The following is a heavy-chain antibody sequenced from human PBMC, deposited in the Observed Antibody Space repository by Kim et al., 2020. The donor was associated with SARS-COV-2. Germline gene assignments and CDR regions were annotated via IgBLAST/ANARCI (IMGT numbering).Heavy chain of an antibody. D-gene: IGHD1-20*01. CDR3: ARRERNGYNWNRLWYFDL. J-gene: IGHJ2*01. CDR2: MNPNSGNT. Sequence: ASVKVSCKASGYTFTSYDINWVRQATGQGLEWMGWMNPNSGNTGYAQKFQGRVTMTRNTSISTAYMELSSLRSEDTAVYYCARRERNGYNWNRLWYFDLWGRGTLVTVSS. CDR1: GYTFTSYD. V-gene: IGHV1-8*01.